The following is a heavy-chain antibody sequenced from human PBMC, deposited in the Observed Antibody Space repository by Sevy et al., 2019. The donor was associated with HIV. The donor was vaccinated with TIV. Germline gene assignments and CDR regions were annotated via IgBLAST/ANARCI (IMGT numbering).Heavy chain of an antibody. CDR1: GGSISSYY. Sequence: SETLSLTCTVSGGSISSYYWSWIRQPPGKGLEWIGYIYYSGSTNYNPSLKSRVTISVDTSKNQFSLKLSSVTAADTAVYYCARNIAAAEHYYYYMDVWGKGTTVTVSS. CDR2: IYYSGST. CDR3: ARNIAAAEHYYYYMDV. D-gene: IGHD6-13*01. J-gene: IGHJ6*03. V-gene: IGHV4-59*08.